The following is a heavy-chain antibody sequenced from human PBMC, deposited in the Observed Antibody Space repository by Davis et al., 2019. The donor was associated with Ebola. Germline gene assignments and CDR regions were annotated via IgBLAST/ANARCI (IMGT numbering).Heavy chain of an antibody. CDR1: GGSISSSSYY. D-gene: IGHD3-3*01. CDR2: IYYSGST. Sequence: PSETLSLTCTVSGGSISSSSYYWGWIRQPPGKGLEWIGSIYYSGSTYYNPSLKSRVTISVDTSKNQFSLKLSSVTAADTAVYYCARDQPYDFWSGYPNGYMDVWGKGTTVTVSS. J-gene: IGHJ6*03. V-gene: IGHV4-39*02. CDR3: ARDQPYDFWSGYPNGYMDV.